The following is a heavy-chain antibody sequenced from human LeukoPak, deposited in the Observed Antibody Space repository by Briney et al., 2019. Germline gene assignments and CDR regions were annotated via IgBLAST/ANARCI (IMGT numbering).Heavy chain of an antibody. CDR3: AKGDSSGWYGGDAFDI. CDR1: GFTFDDYA. J-gene: IGHJ3*02. Sequence: PGGSLRLSCAASGFTFDDYAMHWVRQAPGKGLEWVSLISWDGGSTYYADSVKGRFTISRDNSKNSLYLQMNSLRAEDTALYYCAKGDSSGWYGGDAFDIWGQGTMVTVSS. CDR2: ISWDGGST. D-gene: IGHD6-19*01. V-gene: IGHV3-43D*03.